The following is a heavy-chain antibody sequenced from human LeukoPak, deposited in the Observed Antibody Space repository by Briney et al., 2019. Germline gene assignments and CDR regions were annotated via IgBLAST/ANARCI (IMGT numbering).Heavy chain of an antibody. D-gene: IGHD2-2*02. CDR1: GFTFDDYA. CDR3: AKSLLGYCISTSCYTLDY. J-gene: IGHJ4*02. Sequence: GRSLRLSCAASGFTFDDYAMNWVRQVPGKGLEWVSAISGSGGSTYYADSVKGRFTISRDNSKNTLYLQMNSLRAEDTAVYYCAKSLLGYCISTSCYTLDYWGQGTLVTVSS. V-gene: IGHV3-23*01. CDR2: ISGSGGST.